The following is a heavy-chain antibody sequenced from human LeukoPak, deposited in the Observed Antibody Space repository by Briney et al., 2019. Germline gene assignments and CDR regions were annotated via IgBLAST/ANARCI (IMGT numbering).Heavy chain of an antibody. J-gene: IGHJ4*02. CDR3: ASPSGINGTRGPFDY. CDR2: ISSSSSTI. CDR1: GFTFSSYS. Sequence: PGGSLRLSCAASGFTFSSYSMNWVRQAPGKGLEWVSYISSSSSTIYYADSVKGRFTISRDNAKNSLYLQMNSLRAEDTAVYYCASPSGINGTRGPFDYWGQGTLVTVSS. D-gene: IGHD1-7*01. V-gene: IGHV3-48*01.